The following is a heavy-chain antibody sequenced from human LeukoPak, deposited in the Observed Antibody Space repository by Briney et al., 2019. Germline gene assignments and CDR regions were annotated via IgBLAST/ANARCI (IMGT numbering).Heavy chain of an antibody. CDR3: SKDSLRWFGESHEFDY. D-gene: IGHD3-10*01. CDR2: ISSSGGST. J-gene: IGHJ4*02. V-gene: IGHV3-23*01. CDR1: GFTFSSYA. Sequence: PGGSLSLTCAASGFTFSSYAMSWVRQAPGTGLERVSAISSSGGSTSYADSVKGRFTISRVNSKNTLYLQMNSLRAEATTAYYCSKDSLRWFGESHEFDYWGQGTLVTVSS.